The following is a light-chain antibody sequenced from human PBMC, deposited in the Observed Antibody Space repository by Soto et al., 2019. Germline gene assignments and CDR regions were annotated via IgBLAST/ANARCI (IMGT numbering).Light chain of an antibody. V-gene: IGLV2-14*01. CDR1: SRDVGGYNY. J-gene: IGLJ2*01. CDR3: SSYTSISTLV. Sequence: QSALTQPASVSGSPGQSITVSCIGTSRDVGGYNYVSWYQQHPGKAPKLIIYEVSNWPSGVSDRFSGSKSDNTASLTISGLQAEDEADYYCSSYTSISTLVFGGGTKVTVL. CDR2: EVS.